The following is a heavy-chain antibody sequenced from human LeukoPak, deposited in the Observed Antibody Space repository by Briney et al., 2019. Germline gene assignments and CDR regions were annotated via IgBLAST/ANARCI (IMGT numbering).Heavy chain of an antibody. J-gene: IGHJ4*02. V-gene: IGHV3-30*04. Sequence: GRSLRLSCAASGFTFSSYAMHWVRQAPGKGLEWVAVISYDGSNKYYADSVKGRFTISRDNSKNTLYLQMSSLRAEDTAVYYCAKDFGYCGSSSCSDYFDYWGQGTLVTVSS. CDR2: ISYDGSNK. CDR1: GFTFSSYA. CDR3: AKDFGYCGSSSCSDYFDY. D-gene: IGHD2-15*01.